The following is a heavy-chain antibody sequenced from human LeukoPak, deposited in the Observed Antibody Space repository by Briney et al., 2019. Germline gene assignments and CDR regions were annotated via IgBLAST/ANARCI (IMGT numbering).Heavy chain of an antibody. CDR1: GFTFSSYS. V-gene: IGHV3-21*01. Sequence: PGGSLRLSCAASGFTFSSYSMNWVRQAPGKGLEWVSSISSSSYIYYADSVKGRFTISRDNAKNSLYLQMNSLRAEDTAVYYCARGSGSYFPFDYWGQGTLVTVSS. J-gene: IGHJ4*02. CDR2: ISSSSYI. CDR3: ARGSGSYFPFDY. D-gene: IGHD1-26*01.